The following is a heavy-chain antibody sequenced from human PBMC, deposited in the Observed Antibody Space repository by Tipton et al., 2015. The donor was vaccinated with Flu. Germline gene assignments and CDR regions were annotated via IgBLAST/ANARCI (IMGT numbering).Heavy chain of an antibody. J-gene: IGHJ2*01. CDR2: TYISGST. CDR1: GGSISSYY. Sequence: TLSLTCTVSGGSISSYYWSWIRQSAGKGLEWIGRTYISGSTNYNPSFKSRVTLSVDTSKNQFSLKLSSVTAADMAIYYCASERSYGDWYFDLWGRGTLVTVSS. V-gene: IGHV4-4*07. D-gene: IGHD4-17*01. CDR3: ASERSYGDWYFDL.